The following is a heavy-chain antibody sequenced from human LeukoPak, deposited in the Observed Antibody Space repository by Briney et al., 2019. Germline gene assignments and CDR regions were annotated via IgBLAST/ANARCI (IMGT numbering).Heavy chain of an antibody. CDR1: GFTFSSYA. J-gene: IGHJ4*02. D-gene: IGHD6-13*01. Sequence: GGSLRLSCAASGFTFSSYAMSWVRQAPGRGLEWVSAISVSGDTTYYADSVKGRFTISRDNAKNSLYLQMNSLRAEDTAVYYCARIPNIAAAATSFDYWGQGTLVTVSS. V-gene: IGHV3-23*01. CDR2: ISVSGDTT. CDR3: ARIPNIAAAATSFDY.